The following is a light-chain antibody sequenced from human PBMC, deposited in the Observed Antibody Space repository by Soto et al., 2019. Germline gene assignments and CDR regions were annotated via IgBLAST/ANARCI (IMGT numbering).Light chain of an antibody. CDR1: SSNIGSNY. J-gene: IGLJ2*01. V-gene: IGLV1-47*02. CDR3: AAWDDSLSGLV. Sequence: QLVLTQPPSASGTPGQRVTISCSGSSSNIGSNYVYWYQQLPGTAPKLLIYSNNQRPSGVPDRFSGSKSGTPASLAISGLRSEDEADYYCAAWDDSLSGLVFGGGTQLTVL. CDR2: SNN.